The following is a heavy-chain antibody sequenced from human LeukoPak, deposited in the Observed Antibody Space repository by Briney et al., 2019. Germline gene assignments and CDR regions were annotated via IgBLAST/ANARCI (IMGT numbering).Heavy chain of an antibody. J-gene: IGHJ4*02. D-gene: IGHD2-2*02. CDR1: GGSFSGYY. V-gene: IGHV4-34*01. CDR2: INHSGST. CDR3: AREGPLYCSSTSCYTSEVDY. Sequence: SETLSLTCAVYGGSFSGYYWSWIRQPPGKGLEWIGEINHSGSTNYNPSLKSRVTIPVDTSKNRFSLKLSSVTAADTAVYYCAREGPLYCSSTSCYTSEVDYWGQGTLVTVSS.